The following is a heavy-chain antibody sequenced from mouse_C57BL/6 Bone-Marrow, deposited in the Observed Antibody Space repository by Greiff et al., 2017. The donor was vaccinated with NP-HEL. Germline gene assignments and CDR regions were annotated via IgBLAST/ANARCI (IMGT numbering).Heavy chain of an antibody. D-gene: IGHD1-1*01. J-gene: IGHJ3*01. CDR1: GFSLTSYG. Sequence: VQVVESGPGLVQPSQSLSITCTVSGFSLTSYGVHWVRQSPGKGLEWLGVIWRGGSTDYNAAFMSRLSITKDNSKSQVFFKMNSLQADDTAIYYCAISYGSSPWFAYWGQGTLVTVSA. CDR2: IWRGGST. V-gene: IGHV2-5*01. CDR3: AISYGSSPWFAY.